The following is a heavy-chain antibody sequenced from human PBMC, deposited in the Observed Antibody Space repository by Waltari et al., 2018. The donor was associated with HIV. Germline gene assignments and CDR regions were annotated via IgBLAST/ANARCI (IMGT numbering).Heavy chain of an antibody. CDR3: VVGPHYFDGPEGRGRLVYFQN. J-gene: IGHJ1*01. CDR1: GYKFNTYW. CDR2: INPGNSDT. Sequence: EVQLVQSRKEIKKPGESLKISCKGSGYKFNTYWTGWVRHMPGKGLEWMGIINPGNSDTRYSLSSQGQVTISADTSVTTAYLHWRSLKASDTAKYYCVVGPHYFDGPEGRGRLVYFQNWGQGTLVTVSS. V-gene: IGHV5-51*01. D-gene: IGHD3-9*01.